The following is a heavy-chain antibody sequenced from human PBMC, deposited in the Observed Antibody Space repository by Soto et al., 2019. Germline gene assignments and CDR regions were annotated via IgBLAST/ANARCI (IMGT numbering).Heavy chain of an antibody. D-gene: IGHD3-22*01. CDR1: GGSISSGDYY. Sequence: NPSETLSLTCTVSGGSISSGDYYWSWIRQPPGKGLEWIGYIYYSGSTYYNPSLKSRVTISVDTSKNQFSLKLSSVTAADTAVYYCARDPSFYYDSSGSHPGAFDIWGQGTMVTVSS. CDR2: IYYSGST. V-gene: IGHV4-30-4*01. CDR3: ARDPSFYYDSSGSHPGAFDI. J-gene: IGHJ3*02.